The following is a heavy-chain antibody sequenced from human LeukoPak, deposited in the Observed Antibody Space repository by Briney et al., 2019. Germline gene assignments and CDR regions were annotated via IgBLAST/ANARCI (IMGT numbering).Heavy chain of an antibody. Sequence: GGSLRLSWAASGFTLSSYGMHWVRQAPGKGLEWVAFIRYDGSNKYYADSVKGRFTISRDNSKNTLYLQMNSLRAEDTAVYYCAKSVSWWFDPWGQGTLVTVSS. CDR3: AKSVSWWFDP. V-gene: IGHV3-30*02. CDR1: GFTLSSYG. D-gene: IGHD1-14*01. J-gene: IGHJ5*02. CDR2: IRYDGSNK.